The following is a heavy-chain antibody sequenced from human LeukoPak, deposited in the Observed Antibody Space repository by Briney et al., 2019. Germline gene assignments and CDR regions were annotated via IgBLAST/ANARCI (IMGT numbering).Heavy chain of an antibody. Sequence: GGSLRLSCAASGFTFSIYSINWVRQAPGKGLEWVSFITGNSNYIYYADSVKGRFTISRDNAKNSLYLQMNSLRAEDTAVYYCARTYSGYDIPDYWGQGTLVTVSS. CDR3: ARTYSGYDIPDY. CDR2: ITGNSNYI. CDR1: GFTFSIYS. D-gene: IGHD5-12*01. V-gene: IGHV3-21*01. J-gene: IGHJ4*02.